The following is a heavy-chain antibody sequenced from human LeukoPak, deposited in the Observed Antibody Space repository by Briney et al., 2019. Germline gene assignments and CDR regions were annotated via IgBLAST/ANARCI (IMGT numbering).Heavy chain of an antibody. CDR2: ISIYNGNT. CDR1: GYSFTNYG. CDR3: ARDPYYYGSGTYYGFDF. V-gene: IGHV1-18*01. J-gene: IGHJ4*02. D-gene: IGHD3-10*01. Sequence: ASVKVSCKASGYSFTNYGITWVRQAPGQGLEWMGWISIYNGNTNYAQNLQGRVTMTTDTSTSTTYMELRSLRSDDTAVYYCARDPYYYGSGTYYGFDFWGQGTLVTVSS.